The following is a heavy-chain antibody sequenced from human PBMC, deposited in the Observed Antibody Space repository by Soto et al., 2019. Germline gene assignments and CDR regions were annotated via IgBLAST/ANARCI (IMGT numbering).Heavy chain of an antibody. J-gene: IGHJ6*02. Sequence: PGESLKISCKGSGYSFTSYWIGWVRQMPGKGLEWMGIIYPGDSDTRYSPSFQGQVTISADKSISTAYLQWSSLKASDTAMYYCARLMAGTAMVTLFYYGMDVWGQGTTVTVS. CDR3: ARLMAGTAMVTLFYYGMDV. D-gene: IGHD5-18*01. CDR2: IYPGDSDT. V-gene: IGHV5-51*01. CDR1: GYSFTSYW.